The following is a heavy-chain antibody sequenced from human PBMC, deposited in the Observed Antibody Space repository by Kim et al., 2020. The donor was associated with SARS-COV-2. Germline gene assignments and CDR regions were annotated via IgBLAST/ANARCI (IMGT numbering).Heavy chain of an antibody. CDR2: INAGNGNT. CDR1: GYTFTSYA. V-gene: IGHV1-3*01. CDR3: ARDFIITMVRGVIITSGWFDP. Sequence: ASVKVSCKASGYTFTSYAMHWVRQAPGQRLEWMGWINAGNGNTKYSQKFQGRVTITRDTSASTAYMELSRLRSEDTAVYYCARDFIITMVRGVIITSGWFDPWGQGTLVTVSS. D-gene: IGHD3-10*01. J-gene: IGHJ5*02.